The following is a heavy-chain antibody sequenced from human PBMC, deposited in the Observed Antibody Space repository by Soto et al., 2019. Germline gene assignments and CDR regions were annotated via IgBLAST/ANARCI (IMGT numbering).Heavy chain of an antibody. V-gene: IGHV4-61*01. Sequence: PSETLSLTCTVSGGSVSSGSYYWSWIRQPPGKGLEWIGYIYYSGSTNYNPSLKSRVTISVDTSKNQFSLKLSSVTAADTAVYYCARSQGTVQLERPQDIYYFDYWGQGTLVTVSS. CDR2: IYYSGST. CDR1: GGSVSSGSYY. J-gene: IGHJ4*02. D-gene: IGHD1-1*01. CDR3: ARSQGTVQLERPQDIYYFDY.